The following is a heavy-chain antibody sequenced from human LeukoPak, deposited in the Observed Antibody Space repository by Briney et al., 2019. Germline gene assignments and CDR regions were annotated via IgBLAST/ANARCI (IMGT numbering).Heavy chain of an antibody. CDR2: IWYDGSYK. Sequence: PGGTLRLSCAASAFTFSSYGMHWVRQAPGTGLGWGAVIWYDGSYKYYADSVKGRFTISRDNSKNTLYLQMNSLRAEDTAVYTCARDFCSGGSCYYFDYWGQGTLVTVSS. D-gene: IGHD2-15*01. J-gene: IGHJ4*02. CDR3: ARDFCSGGSCYYFDY. V-gene: IGHV3-33*01. CDR1: AFTFSSYG.